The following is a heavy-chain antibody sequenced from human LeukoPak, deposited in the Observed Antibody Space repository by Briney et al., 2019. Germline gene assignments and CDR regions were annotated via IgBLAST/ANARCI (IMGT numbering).Heavy chain of an antibody. CDR2: IIPIFGTA. Sequence: ASVKVSCKASGYTFTSYGISWVRQAPGQGLEWMGGIIPIFGTANYAQKFQGRVTITADESTSTAYMELSSLRSEDTAVYYCARGLDTAIDAFDIWGQRTMVTVSS. CDR3: ARGLDTAIDAFDI. CDR1: GYTFTSYG. V-gene: IGHV1-69*13. D-gene: IGHD5-18*01. J-gene: IGHJ3*02.